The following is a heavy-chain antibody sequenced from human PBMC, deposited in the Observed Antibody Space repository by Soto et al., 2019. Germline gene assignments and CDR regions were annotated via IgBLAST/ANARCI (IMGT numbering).Heavy chain of an antibody. J-gene: IGHJ6*02. V-gene: IGHV1-69*13. CDR3: ARGVGDHSYGKIDDYYYGMDV. CDR2: IIPIFGTA. D-gene: IGHD5-18*01. CDR1: GGTFSSYA. Sequence: GASVKVSCKASGGTFSSYAISWVRQAPGQGLEWMGGIIPIFGTANYAQKFQGRVTITADESTSTAYMELSSLRSEDTAVYYCARGVGDHSYGKIDDYYYGMDVWGQGTTVTVSS.